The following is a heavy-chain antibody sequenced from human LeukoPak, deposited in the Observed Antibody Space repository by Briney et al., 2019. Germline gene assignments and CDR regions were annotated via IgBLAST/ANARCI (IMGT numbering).Heavy chain of an antibody. CDR3: VKGGLYSGDYYGH. CDR2: ISGNGGST. V-gene: IGHV3-64D*06. D-gene: IGHD1-26*01. J-gene: IGHJ4*02. Sequence: PGGSLRLSCAGSGFTFTSYAMHWVRQAPGKGVEYVSSISGNGGSTYYADSVNGRFTMSRDNSKNQVYLQMSSLRDDDTAFYYCVKGGLYSGDYYGHWGQGTLVTVSS. CDR1: GFTFTSYA.